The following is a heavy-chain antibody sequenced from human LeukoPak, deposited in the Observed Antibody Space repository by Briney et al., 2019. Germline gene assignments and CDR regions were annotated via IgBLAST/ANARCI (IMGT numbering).Heavy chain of an antibody. CDR1: GGSISSYY. J-gene: IGHJ4*02. D-gene: IGHD3-22*01. Sequence: SETLSLTCTVSGGSISSYYWSWIRQPAGKGLEWIGRTYTSGSTNYNPSLKSRVTMSVDTSKNQFSLKLSSVTAADTAVYYCAADYYDSSGYYYDYWGQGTLVTVSS. CDR3: AADYYDSSGYYYDY. CDR2: TYTSGST. V-gene: IGHV4-4*07.